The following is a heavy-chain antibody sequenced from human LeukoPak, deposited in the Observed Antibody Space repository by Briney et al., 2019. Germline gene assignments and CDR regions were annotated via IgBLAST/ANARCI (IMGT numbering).Heavy chain of an antibody. CDR1: GFTFRTTR. J-gene: IGHJ6*03. V-gene: IGHV3-21*01. Sequence: GGSLRLSCAASGFTFRTTRMTWVRQAPGKGPEYIATINSMGDSINYADSVKGRFTVSRENSKNLLYLKMNSLRVEDTGVYYCAWLYYYYMEVWGKGTTVT. CDR3: AWLYYYYMEV. CDR2: INSMGDSI. D-gene: IGHD5-12*01.